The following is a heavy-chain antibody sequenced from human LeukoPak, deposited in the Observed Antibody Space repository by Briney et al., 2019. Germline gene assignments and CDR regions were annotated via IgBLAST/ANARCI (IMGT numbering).Heavy chain of an antibody. Sequence: GGSLRLSCAASGFTVSSIYMSWVRQAPGKGLEWVSVIFGGGTTHYADSVKGRFSISRDNSRNTLNLQMNSLRAEDTAVYYCAGSGRGSGGLYFDYWGQGTLVTVSS. CDR1: GFTVSSIY. V-gene: IGHV3-53*01. CDR3: AGSGRGSGGLYFDY. D-gene: IGHD6-19*01. J-gene: IGHJ4*02. CDR2: IFGGGTT.